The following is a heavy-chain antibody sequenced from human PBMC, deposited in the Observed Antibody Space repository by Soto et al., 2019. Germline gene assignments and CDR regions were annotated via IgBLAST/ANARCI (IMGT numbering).Heavy chain of an antibody. D-gene: IGHD6-13*01. CDR2: IYSGGST. V-gene: IGHV3-66*01. Sequence: EVQLVESGGGLVQPGGSLRLSCAASGFTVSSNYMSWVRQAPGKGLEWVSVIYSGGSTYYADSVKGRFTISRDNSKNTLYRQMNSLRAEDTAVYYCARGSIAAADYYYGMDVWGQGTTVTVSS. J-gene: IGHJ6*02. CDR3: ARGSIAAADYYYGMDV. CDR1: GFTVSSNY.